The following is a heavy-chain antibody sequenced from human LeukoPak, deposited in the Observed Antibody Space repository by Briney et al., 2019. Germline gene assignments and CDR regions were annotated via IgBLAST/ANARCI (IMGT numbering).Heavy chain of an antibody. J-gene: IGHJ4*02. CDR3: ASGTYLNY. V-gene: IGHV3-74*01. CDR2: IKNDGTST. D-gene: IGHD1-1*01. CDR1: GFTFSSYW. Sequence: QSGGSLRLSCAAPGFTFSSYWMHWVRQAPGKGLVWVSRIKNDGTSTDYADSVKGRFTISRDNAKNTLYLQMNSLSAEDTAVYYCASGTYLNYWGQGTLVTVSS.